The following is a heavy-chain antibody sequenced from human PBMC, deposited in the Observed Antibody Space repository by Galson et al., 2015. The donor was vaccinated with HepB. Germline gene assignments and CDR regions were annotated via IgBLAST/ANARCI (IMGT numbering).Heavy chain of an antibody. J-gene: IGHJ4*02. D-gene: IGHD6-13*01. Sequence: SLRLPCAASGFTFSSYSMNWVRQAPGKGLEWVSSLSSASSYISYPHTAKGRFTVSRDNAKNSLYLQMDSLRAEDTAVYYCAREIRAPGQRNRPEYYFDYWGQGTLVTVSS. CDR2: LSSASSYI. V-gene: IGHV3-21*01. CDR1: GFTFSSYS. CDR3: AREIRAPGQRNRPEYYFDY.